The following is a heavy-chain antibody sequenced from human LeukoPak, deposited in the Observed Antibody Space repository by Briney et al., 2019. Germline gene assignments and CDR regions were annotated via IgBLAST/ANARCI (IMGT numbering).Heavy chain of an antibody. J-gene: IGHJ4*02. Sequence: SETLSLTCAVYGGSFSGYYWSWIRQPPGGGLEWIGYVYYIDNTNYNPSLKSRVTMSVNPSKNQFSLNLHSVTAADTAMYYCARTQSQSGSYRYYFAYWGQGTLVTVSS. CDR3: ARTQSQSGSYRYYFAY. CDR1: GGSFSGYY. V-gene: IGHV4-59*01. CDR2: VYYIDNT. D-gene: IGHD1-26*01.